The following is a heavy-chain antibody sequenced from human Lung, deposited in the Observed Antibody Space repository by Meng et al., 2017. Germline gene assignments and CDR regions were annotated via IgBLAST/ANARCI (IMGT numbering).Heavy chain of an antibody. D-gene: IGHD4-11*01. CDR3: ARGPTTMAHDFDY. Sequence: QRWGGGLLKPSATLSLTCVVSGGSFSDYYWSWIRQPPGKGLEWIGEINHSGSTNYNPSLESRATISVDTSQNNLSLKLSSVTAADSAVYYCARGPTTMAHDFDYWGQGTLVTVSS. CDR2: INHSGST. V-gene: IGHV4-34*01. CDR1: GGSFSDYY. J-gene: IGHJ4*02.